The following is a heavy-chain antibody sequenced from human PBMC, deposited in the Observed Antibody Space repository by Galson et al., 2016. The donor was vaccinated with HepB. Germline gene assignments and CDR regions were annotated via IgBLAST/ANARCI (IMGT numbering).Heavy chain of an antibody. Sequence: TLSLTCAVHGGSFSAFSWSWIRQPPGKGLEWIGAINHSGSTTYNPPLNRRVTISVATTKNHLSLKRSSVTSADTAVYCCARGNDPDYAEYASAYHYMDVWGKGTTVTVSS. J-gene: IGHJ6*03. D-gene: IGHD4-17*01. V-gene: IGHV4-34*01. CDR3: ARGNDPDYAEYASAYHYMDV. CDR1: GGSFSAFS. CDR2: INHSGST.